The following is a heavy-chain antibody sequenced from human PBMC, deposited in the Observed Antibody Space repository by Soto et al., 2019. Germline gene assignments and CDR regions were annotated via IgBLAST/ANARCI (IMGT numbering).Heavy chain of an antibody. CDR1: GGSISSYY. Sequence: SETLSLTCTVSGGSISSYYWSWIRQPAGKXLEWIGRIYTSGSTNYNPSLKSRVTMSVDTSKNQFSLKLSSVTAADTAVYYCASGLRYCSSTSCYTGWMDVWGQGTTVTVSS. V-gene: IGHV4-4*07. CDR2: IYTSGST. D-gene: IGHD2-2*02. CDR3: ASGLRYCSSTSCYTGWMDV. J-gene: IGHJ6*02.